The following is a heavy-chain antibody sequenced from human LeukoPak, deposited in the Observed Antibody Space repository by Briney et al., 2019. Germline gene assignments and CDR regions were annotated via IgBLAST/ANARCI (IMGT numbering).Heavy chain of an antibody. J-gene: IGHJ4*02. Sequence: ASVKVSCKASGYTFTGYYMHWVRQAPGQGLEWMGWINPNSGGTNYAQKFQGRVTMTRDTSISTAYMELSRLRSDDTAVYHCARDLGMTTVTTEDCGQGTLVTVSS. CDR2: INPNSGGT. V-gene: IGHV1-2*02. CDR3: ARDLGMTTVTTED. D-gene: IGHD4-17*01. CDR1: GYTFTGYY.